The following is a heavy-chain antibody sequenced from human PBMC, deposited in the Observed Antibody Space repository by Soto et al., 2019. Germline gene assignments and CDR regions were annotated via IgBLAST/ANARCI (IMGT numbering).Heavy chain of an antibody. CDR2: IYATGTT. J-gene: IGHJ5*02. CDR1: GASISGFY. Sequence: PSETLSLTCTVSGASISGFYWSWIRKSAGKGLEWIGRIYATGTTDYNPSLKSRVMMSVXXXKXXXXLKXXSXXAAXTAVYYCVRDGTKTLRDWFDPWGQGISVTVSS. V-gene: IGHV4-4*07. CDR3: VRDGTKTLRDWFDP. D-gene: IGHD1-1*01.